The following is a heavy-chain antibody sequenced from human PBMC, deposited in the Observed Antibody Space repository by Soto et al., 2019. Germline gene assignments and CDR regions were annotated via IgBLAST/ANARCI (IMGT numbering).Heavy chain of an antibody. D-gene: IGHD6-19*01. Sequence: GESLKISCKGSGYSFTSYWISWVRQMPGKGLEWMGRIDPSDSYTNYSPSFQGHVTISADKSTSTAYLQWSSLKASDTAMYYCARILHSGWYVNWFDPGGQGTLVTVSS. V-gene: IGHV5-10-1*01. J-gene: IGHJ5*02. CDR2: IDPSDSYT. CDR1: GYSFTSYW. CDR3: ARILHSGWYVNWFDP.